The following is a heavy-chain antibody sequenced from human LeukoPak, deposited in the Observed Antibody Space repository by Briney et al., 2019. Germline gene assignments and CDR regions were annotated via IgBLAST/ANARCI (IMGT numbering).Heavy chain of an antibody. CDR2: ISYDGSNK. CDR3: ARVGPGVYSSSSLGYYYYYMDV. J-gene: IGHJ6*03. V-gene: IGHV3-30*04. D-gene: IGHD6-6*01. Sequence: GGSLRLSCAAPGFTFSSYAMHWVRQAPGKGLEWVAVISYDGSNKYYADSVKGRFTISRDNSKNTLYLQMNSLRAEDTAVYYCARVGPGVYSSSSLGYYYYYMDVWGKGTTVTVSS. CDR1: GFTFSSYA.